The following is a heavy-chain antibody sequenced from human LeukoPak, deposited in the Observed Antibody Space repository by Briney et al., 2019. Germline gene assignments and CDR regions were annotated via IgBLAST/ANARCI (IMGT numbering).Heavy chain of an antibody. CDR2: IYTSGST. Sequence: SETLSLTCTVSGGSISSYYWSWIRQPAGKGLEWIGRIYTSGSTNYNPSLKSRVTMSVDTSKNQFSLKLSSVTAADTAVYYCAREVLDIVVVPAAIPSHGYYMDVWGKGTTVAVSS. J-gene: IGHJ6*03. CDR3: AREVLDIVVVPAAIPSHGYYMDV. CDR1: GGSISSYY. V-gene: IGHV4-4*07. D-gene: IGHD2-2*02.